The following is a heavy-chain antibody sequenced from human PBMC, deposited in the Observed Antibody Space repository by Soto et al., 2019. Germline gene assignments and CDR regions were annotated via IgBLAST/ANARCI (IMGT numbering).Heavy chain of an antibody. D-gene: IGHD3-22*01. Sequence: PVGSLRLSCAASGFTFSFYAMHWVRQAPGKGPEWVAVISYDGSTKYYADFVKGRFTISRDNSRETLDLQMNSLGADDTAVYYCAREGVYDRSVHYFDSWGQGTPVTVSS. V-gene: IGHV3-30-3*01. CDR3: AREGVYDRSVHYFDS. CDR2: ISYDGSTK. CDR1: GFTFSFYA. J-gene: IGHJ4*02.